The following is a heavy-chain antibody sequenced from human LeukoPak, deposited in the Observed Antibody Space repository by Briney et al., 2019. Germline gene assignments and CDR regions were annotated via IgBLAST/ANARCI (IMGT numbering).Heavy chain of an antibody. CDR3: AKDKVGATVYFDY. CDR1: GFTFSSYA. Sequence: GGSLRLSCAASGFTFSSYAVSWVRQAPGKGLEWVSAISGSGGSTYYADSVKGRFTISRDNSKNTLYLQMNSLRAEDTAVYYCAKDKVGATVYFDYWGQGTLVTVSS. V-gene: IGHV3-23*01. CDR2: ISGSGGST. D-gene: IGHD1-26*01. J-gene: IGHJ4*02.